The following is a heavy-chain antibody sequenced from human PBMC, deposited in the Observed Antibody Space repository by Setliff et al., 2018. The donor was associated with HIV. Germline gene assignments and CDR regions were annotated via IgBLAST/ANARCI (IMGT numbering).Heavy chain of an antibody. CDR2: ISAYNGNT. CDR1: GYTFTSYG. V-gene: IGHV1-18*01. D-gene: IGHD6-13*01. J-gene: IGHJ3*02. CDR3: ARDPYSSSWNRIDAFDI. Sequence: GASVKVSCKASGYTFTSYGISWVRQAPGQGLEWMGWISAYNGNTNYAQKLQGRVTMTTDTSTSTAYMELRILRSDDTAVYYCARDPYSSSWNRIDAFDIWGQGTMVTVSS.